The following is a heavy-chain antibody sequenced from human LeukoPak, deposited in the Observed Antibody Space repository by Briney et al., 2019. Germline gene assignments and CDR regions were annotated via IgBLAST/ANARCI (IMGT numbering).Heavy chain of an antibody. CDR3: GKGLAYTYPYSGNMDV. CDR2: IRYDGTDK. Sequence: PGGSLRLSCAASGFTFNTYTMNWVRQAPGKGLEWVAFIRYDGTDKYYADSVKGRFTISRDNSENTVSLQLNSLRVEDTAVYYCGKGLAYTYPYSGNMDVWGKGTTVTISS. CDR1: GFTFNTYT. V-gene: IGHV3-30*02. D-gene: IGHD5-18*01. J-gene: IGHJ6*03.